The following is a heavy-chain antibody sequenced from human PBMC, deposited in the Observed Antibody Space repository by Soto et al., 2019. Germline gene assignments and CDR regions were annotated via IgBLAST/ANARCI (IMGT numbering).Heavy chain of an antibody. J-gene: IGHJ5*02. CDR3: ARLKRYYDSSTNWFGP. CDR1: GYSFTSYW. Sequence: PGESLKISCKGSGYSFTSYWIGWVRQMPGKGLEWMGIIYPGDSDTRYSPSFQGQVTISADKSISTAYLQWSSLKASDTAMYYCARLKRYYDSSTNWFGPWGQGTLVTVSS. CDR2: IYPGDSDT. V-gene: IGHV5-51*01. D-gene: IGHD3-22*01.